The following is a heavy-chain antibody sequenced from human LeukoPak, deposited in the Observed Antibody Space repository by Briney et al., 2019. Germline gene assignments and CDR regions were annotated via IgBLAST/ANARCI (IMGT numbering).Heavy chain of an antibody. CDR3: AKAYYYDSSGFWFDP. Sequence: PGRSLRLSCAASGFTFGDYAMHWFRQAPGKGLEWVSGISWNSGSIGYADSVKGRFTISRDNAKNSLYLQMNGLRAEDTALYYCAKAYYYDSSGFWFDPWGQGTLVTVSS. D-gene: IGHD3-22*01. CDR1: GFTFGDYA. CDR2: ISWNSGSI. V-gene: IGHV3-9*01. J-gene: IGHJ5*02.